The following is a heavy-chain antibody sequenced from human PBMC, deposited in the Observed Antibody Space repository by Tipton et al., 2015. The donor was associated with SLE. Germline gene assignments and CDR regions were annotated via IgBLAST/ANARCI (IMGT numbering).Heavy chain of an antibody. D-gene: IGHD3-10*01. V-gene: IGHV4-34*11. CDR3: AREAAGYGSGTPRAFDI. CDR1: GGSFSDYY. J-gene: IGHJ3*02. Sequence: TLSLTCAVYGGSFSDYYWSWIRQPPGKGLEWIGYIYYSGSTNYNPSLKSRVTISVDTPKNQFSLKLSSVTAADTAAYYCAREAAGYGSGTPRAFDIWGQGTMVTVSS. CDR2: IYYSGST.